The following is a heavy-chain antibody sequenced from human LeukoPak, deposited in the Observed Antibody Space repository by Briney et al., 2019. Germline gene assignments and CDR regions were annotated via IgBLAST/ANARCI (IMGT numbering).Heavy chain of an antibody. CDR3: ARAVGDNSGMITYFDY. D-gene: IGHD6-25*01. Sequence: ASVKVSCKASGYTFSNYGTSWVRQAPGQGLEWMGWISGYDGNTNYAQKVQDRVTMTTDTSTRTAYLELRSLISDDTAMYYCARAVGDNSGMITYFDYWGQGTLVTVSS. CDR2: ISGYDGNT. J-gene: IGHJ4*02. V-gene: IGHV1-18*01. CDR1: GYTFSNYG.